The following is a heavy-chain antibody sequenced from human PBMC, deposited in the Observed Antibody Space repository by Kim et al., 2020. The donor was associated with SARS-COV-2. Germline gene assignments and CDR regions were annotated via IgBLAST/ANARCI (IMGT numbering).Heavy chain of an antibody. V-gene: IGHV4-4*02. CDR1: GGSISSSNW. D-gene: IGHD6-6*01. CDR2: IYHSGST. CDR3: ARALLWYSSSSIGDYYYYGMDV. Sequence: SETLSLTCAVSGGSISSSNWWSWVRQPPGKGLEWIGEIYHSGSTNYNPSLKSRVTISVDKSKNQFSLKLSSVTAADTAVYYCARALLWYSSSSIGDYYYYGMDVWGQGTTVTVSS. J-gene: IGHJ6*02.